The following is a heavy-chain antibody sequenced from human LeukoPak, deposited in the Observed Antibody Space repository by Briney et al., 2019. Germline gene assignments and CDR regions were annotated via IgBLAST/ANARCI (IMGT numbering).Heavy chain of an antibody. J-gene: IGHJ5*02. D-gene: IGHD3-10*01. CDR3: ARDLLLRGVRGGWFDP. V-gene: IGHV1-46*01. CDR2: INPNAGST. CDR1: GYIFSNYY. Sequence: ASVTVSCKASGYIFSNYYIHWVRQAPGQGLEWMGMINPNAGSTRYAQNFQGRVTMTRDMSTNAVYMELSSLRSEDTAVYYCARDLLLRGVRGGWFDPWGQGTLVTVSS.